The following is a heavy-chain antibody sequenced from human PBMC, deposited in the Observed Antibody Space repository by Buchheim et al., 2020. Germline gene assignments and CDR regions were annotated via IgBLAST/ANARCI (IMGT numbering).Heavy chain of an antibody. J-gene: IGHJ5*02. CDR1: GFTFSSYW. V-gene: IGHV3-7*01. CDR2: IKQDGSEK. CDR3: ARDPRRVVAASNWFDP. Sequence: EVQLVESGGGLVQPGGSLRLSCAASGFTFSSYWMSWVCQAPGKGLEWVANIKQDGSEKYYVDSVKGRFTISRDNAKNSLYLQMNSLRAEDTAVYYCARDPRRVVAASNWFDPWGQGTL. D-gene: IGHD2-15*01.